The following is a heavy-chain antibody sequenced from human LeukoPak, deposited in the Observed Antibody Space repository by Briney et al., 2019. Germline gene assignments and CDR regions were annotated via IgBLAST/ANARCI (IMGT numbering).Heavy chain of an antibody. J-gene: IGHJ4*02. V-gene: IGHV1-2*04. CDR2: INPNSGGT. D-gene: IGHD4-11*01. CDR3: ARDPGYSNYYFDY. CDR1: GYTFTGYY. Sequence: ASVKVSCKASGYTFTGYYMHWVRQAPGQGLEWMGWINPNSGGTNYAQKFQGWVTMTRDTSISTAYMELSRLRSDDTAVYYCARDPGYSNYYFDYWGQGTLVTVSS.